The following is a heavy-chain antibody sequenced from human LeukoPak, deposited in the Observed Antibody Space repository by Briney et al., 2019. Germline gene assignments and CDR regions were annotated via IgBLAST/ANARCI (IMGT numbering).Heavy chain of an antibody. J-gene: IGHJ6*02. CDR3: ARGRVLVWTADYYYGMDV. V-gene: IGHV4-59*01. CDR2: IYYSGST. CDR1: GGSISSYY. Sequence: PSETLSLTCTVSGGSISSYYWSWIRQPPGKGLEWIGYIYYSGSTNYNPSLKSRVTISVDTSKNQFSLKLSSVTAADTAVYYCARGRVLVWTADYYYGMDVWGQGTTVTVSS. D-gene: IGHD2-21*01.